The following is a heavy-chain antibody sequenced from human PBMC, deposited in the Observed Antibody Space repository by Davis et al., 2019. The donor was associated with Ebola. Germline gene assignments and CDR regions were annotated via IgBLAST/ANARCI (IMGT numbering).Heavy chain of an antibody. J-gene: IGHJ6*03. V-gene: IGHV3-7*03. D-gene: IGHD3-10*01. CDR1: GFTFSSYW. CDR3: ARDAGFGEFYYYYYYMDV. Sequence: GGSLRLSCAASGFTFSSYWMSWVRQAPGKGLEWVANIKQDGSEKYYVDSVKGRFTISRDNAKNSLYLQMNSLRAEDTAVYYCARDAGFGEFYYYYYYMDVWGKGTTVTVSS. CDR2: IKQDGSEK.